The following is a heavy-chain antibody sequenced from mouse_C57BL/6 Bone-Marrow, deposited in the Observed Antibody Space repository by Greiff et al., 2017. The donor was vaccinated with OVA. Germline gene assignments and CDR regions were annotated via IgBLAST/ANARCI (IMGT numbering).Heavy chain of an antibody. J-gene: IGHJ1*03. CDR3: ARSWGGSYWYFDV. Sequence: LVESGPELVKPGASVKISCKASGYAFSSSWMNWVKQRPGKGLEWIGRIYPGDGDTNYNGKFKGKATLTADKSSSTAYMQLSSLTSEDSAVYFCARSWGGSYWYFDVWGTGTTVTVSS. CDR2: IYPGDGDT. D-gene: IGHD4-1*01. CDR1: GYAFSSSW. V-gene: IGHV1-82*01.